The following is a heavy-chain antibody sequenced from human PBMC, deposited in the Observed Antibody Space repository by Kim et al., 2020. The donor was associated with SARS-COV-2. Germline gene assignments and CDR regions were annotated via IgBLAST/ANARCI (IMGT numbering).Heavy chain of an antibody. D-gene: IGHD2-15*01. CDR1: GGSVSSGSYY. CDR3: ARGRGDIVVVVAVTPPSFDY. V-gene: IGHV4-61*01. CDR2: IYYSGST. J-gene: IGHJ4*02. Sequence: SETLSLTCTVSGGSVSSGSYYWSWIRQPPGKGLEWIGYIYYSGSTNYNPSLKSRVTISVDTSKNQFSLKLSSVTAADTAVYYCARGRGDIVVVVAVTPPSFDYWGQGTLVTVSS.